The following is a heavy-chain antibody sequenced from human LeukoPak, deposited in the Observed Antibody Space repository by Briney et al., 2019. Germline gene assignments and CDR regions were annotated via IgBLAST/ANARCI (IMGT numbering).Heavy chain of an antibody. J-gene: IGHJ6*03. D-gene: IGHD6-19*01. CDR1: GYTFTSYG. CDR3: ARVVGVAGPPQEYYYYYYMDV. V-gene: IGHV1-18*01. CDR2: ISAYNGNT. Sequence: GASVKVSCKASGYTFTSYGISWVRQAPGQGLEWMGWISAYNGNTNYAQKLQGRVTMTTDTSTSTAYMELRSLRSDDTAVYYCARVVGVAGPPQEYYYYYYMDVWGKGTTVTISS.